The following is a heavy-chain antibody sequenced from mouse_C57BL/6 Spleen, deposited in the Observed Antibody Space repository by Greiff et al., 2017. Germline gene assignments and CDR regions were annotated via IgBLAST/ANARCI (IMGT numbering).Heavy chain of an antibody. D-gene: IGHD1-1*01. J-gene: IGHJ4*01. Sequence: QVQLKQSGAELAKPGASVKLSCKASGYTFTSYWMHWVKQRPGQGLEWIGYINPSSGYTKYNQKFKDKATLTADNSSSTAYMQLSSLTYEDSAVYYCAITTVVPYAMDYWGQGTSVTVSS. CDR2: INPSSGYT. CDR1: GYTFTSYW. V-gene: IGHV1-7*01. CDR3: AITTVVPYAMDY.